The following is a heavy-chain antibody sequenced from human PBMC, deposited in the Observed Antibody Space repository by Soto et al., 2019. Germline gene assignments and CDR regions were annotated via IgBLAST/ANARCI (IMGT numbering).Heavy chain of an antibody. D-gene: IGHD2-2*01. V-gene: IGHV3-23*01. CDR3: AKTAYGASIVVIPAAPFDY. CDR1: GFTFSNYA. Sequence: GGSLRLSCAASGFTFSNYAMTWVRQAPGKGLEWVSAISGTGGSTYYEDSVKGRFTISRDNSKNTLYLQMTSLRAEDTAVYYCAKTAYGASIVVIPAAPFDYWGQGTQVTVSS. CDR2: ISGTGGST. J-gene: IGHJ4*02.